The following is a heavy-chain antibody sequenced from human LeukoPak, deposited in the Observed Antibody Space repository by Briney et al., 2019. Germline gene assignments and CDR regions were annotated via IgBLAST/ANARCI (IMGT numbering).Heavy chain of an antibody. Sequence: GGSLRLSCAASGFTFSSYGMSWVRQAPGKGLEWVSAISGSGGSTYYADSVKGRFTISRDNSKNTLYLQMNSLRAEDTAVYYCANIPPKAGRITHLQAYGSGPPVGAFDIWGQGTMVTVSS. D-gene: IGHD3-10*01. CDR1: GFTFSSYG. J-gene: IGHJ3*02. V-gene: IGHV3-23*01. CDR3: ANIPPKAGRITHLQAYGSGPPVGAFDI. CDR2: ISGSGGST.